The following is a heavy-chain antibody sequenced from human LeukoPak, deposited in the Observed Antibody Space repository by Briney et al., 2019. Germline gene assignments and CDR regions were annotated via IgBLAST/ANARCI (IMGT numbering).Heavy chain of an antibody. V-gene: IGHV4-39*07. CDR3: AGEGITMAPSPLNDP. J-gene: IGHJ5*02. Sequence: SETLSLTCTVSGGSISSSSYYWGWLRQPPGKGLECIGSIYYSGSTYYNPSLKSRVTISVDTSKNQFSLKLSSVTAADTAVYYCAGEGITMAPSPLNDPWGQGTLVTVSS. D-gene: IGHD3-10*01. CDR1: GGSISSSSYY. CDR2: IYYSGST.